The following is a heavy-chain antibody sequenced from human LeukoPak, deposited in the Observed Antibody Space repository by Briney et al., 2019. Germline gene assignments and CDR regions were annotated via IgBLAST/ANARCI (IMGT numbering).Heavy chain of an antibody. CDR3: ARGIGTSYDSSRDAFDI. V-gene: IGHV4-61*02. CDR2: IYSPGTN. D-gene: IGHD3-22*01. J-gene: IGHJ3*02. CDR1: AGSINSGDYY. Sequence: PSETLSLTCTVSAGSINSGDYYWRWIRQPAGKGLEWIVRIYSPGTNYNYNPSVKSRVTISIDTSKNQFSLKLTSVTAADTAVYYCARGIGTSYDSSRDAFDIWGQGTMVTVSS.